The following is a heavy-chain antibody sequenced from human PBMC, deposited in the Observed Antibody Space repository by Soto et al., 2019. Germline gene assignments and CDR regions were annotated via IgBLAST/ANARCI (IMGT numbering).Heavy chain of an antibody. J-gene: IGHJ4*02. CDR2: IYYSGST. Sequence: SETLSLTCTVSGGSISSSSYYWGWIRQPPGKGLEWIGSIYYSGSTYYNPSLKSRVTISVDTSKNQYSLKLSSVTAADTAVYYCARSLSFGEMATIISVYYFDYWGQGTLVTVSS. CDR3: ARSLSFGEMATIISVYYFDY. D-gene: IGHD5-12*01. V-gene: IGHV4-39*01. CDR1: GGSISSSSYY.